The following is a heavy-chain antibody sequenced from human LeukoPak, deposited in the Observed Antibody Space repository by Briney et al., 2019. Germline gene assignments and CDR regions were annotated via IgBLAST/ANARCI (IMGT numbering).Heavy chain of an antibody. CDR2: IYTSGST. V-gene: IGHV4-4*07. Sequence: PSETLSLTCTVSGGSISSYYWSWIRQPAGKGLEWIGRIYTSGSTNYNPSLKSRVTMSVDTSKNQFSLKLNSVTAADTAVYYCARVTYSSSSISLDAFDIWGQGTMVTVSS. J-gene: IGHJ3*02. CDR1: GGSISSYY. D-gene: IGHD6-6*01. CDR3: ARVTYSSSSISLDAFDI.